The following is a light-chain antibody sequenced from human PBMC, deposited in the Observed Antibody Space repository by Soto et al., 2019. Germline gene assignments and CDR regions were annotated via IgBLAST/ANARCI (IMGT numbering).Light chain of an antibody. Sequence: QSVLTQPPSVSAAPGQKVTISCSGSSSNIGGNSVSWYQQLPGTAPELLIYGSDDRPSGVPDRFSASVSGNSASLAITGLQTEDEAVYYCQSYDSNLSEVFGPGTKVTVL. CDR3: QSYDSNLSEV. V-gene: IGLV1-40*01. J-gene: IGLJ1*01. CDR2: GSD. CDR1: SSNIGGNS.